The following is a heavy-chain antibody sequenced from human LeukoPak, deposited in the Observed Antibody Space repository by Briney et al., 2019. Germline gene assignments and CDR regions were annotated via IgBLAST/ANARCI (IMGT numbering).Heavy chain of an antibody. D-gene: IGHD4-23*01. CDR1: GFTFSSYA. J-gene: IGHJ4*02. V-gene: IGHV3-30-3*01. CDR2: ISYDGSNK. Sequence: GGSLRLSCAASGFTFSSYAMHWVRQAPGKGLEWVAVISYDGSNKYYADSVKGRFTISRDNSKNTLYLQMNSLRAEDTAVYYCARGPGLRWSFFDYWGQGTLVTVAS. CDR3: ARGPGLRWSFFDY.